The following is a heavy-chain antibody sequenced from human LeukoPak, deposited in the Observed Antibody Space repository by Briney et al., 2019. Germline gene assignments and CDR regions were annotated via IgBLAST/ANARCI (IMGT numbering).Heavy chain of an antibody. CDR2: IGGSGSST. J-gene: IGHJ6*04. CDR1: GFTVSSNS. V-gene: IGHV3-21*01. Sequence: GGPLRLSCTVSGFTVSSNSMSWVRQAPGKGLEWVSDIGGSGSSTYYADSVKGRFTISRDNAKNSLYLQMNSLRAEDTAVYYCARAQFTYGANSNHNFIDVWGKGTTVTVSS. CDR3: ARAQFTYGANSNHNFIDV. D-gene: IGHD4/OR15-4a*01.